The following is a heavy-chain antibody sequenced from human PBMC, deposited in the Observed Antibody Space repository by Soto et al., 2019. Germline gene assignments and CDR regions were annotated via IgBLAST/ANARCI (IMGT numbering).Heavy chain of an antibody. V-gene: IGHV3-48*01. D-gene: IGHD6-13*01. CDR3: ARGFGSSWFHY. Sequence: EVHLVESGGGLVQPGGSLRLSCAGTGFIFNNYNMNWVRQAPGKGPEWVSFITGDGGVIYYADSVKGRFTISRDNAKNSRYLHMDSLRAEDTALYYCARGFGSSWFHYWGQGTHVTVSS. CDR1: GFIFNNYN. CDR2: ITGDGGVI. J-gene: IGHJ4*02.